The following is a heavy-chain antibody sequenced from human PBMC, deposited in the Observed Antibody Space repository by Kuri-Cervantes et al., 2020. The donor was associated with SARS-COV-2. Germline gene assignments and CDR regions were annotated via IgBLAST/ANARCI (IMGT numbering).Heavy chain of an antibody. V-gene: IGHV3-30-3*01. Sequence: GESLKISCAGSGFTFSRYAIHCVRQAPGKGLEWVAVISYDGSNKYYADSVKGRFTISRDNSKNTLYLQMSSLRAEDTAVYYCARAYGDYVFREGLDSWGQGTLVTVSS. D-gene: IGHD4-17*01. CDR2: ISYDGSNK. CDR1: GFTFSRYA. CDR3: ARAYGDYVFREGLDS. J-gene: IGHJ4*02.